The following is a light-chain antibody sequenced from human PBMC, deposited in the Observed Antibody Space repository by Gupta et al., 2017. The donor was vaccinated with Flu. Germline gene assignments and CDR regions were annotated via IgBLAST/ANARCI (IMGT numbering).Light chain of an antibody. CDR2: DVT. CDR1: SSDIGGDNY. CDR3: RSYNNTVTRSV. V-gene: IGLV2-14*03. J-gene: IGLJ3*02. Sequence: ITVSCTGSSSDIGGDNYVHWYQQQPGAAPKLLLYDVTKRPSGVPDRFSGSKSDNTASLAITGLQAEDEADYHCRSYNNTVTRSVFGGGTTLTVL.